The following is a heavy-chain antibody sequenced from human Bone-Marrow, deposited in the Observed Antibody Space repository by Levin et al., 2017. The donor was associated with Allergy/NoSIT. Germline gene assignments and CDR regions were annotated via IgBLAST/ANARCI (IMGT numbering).Heavy chain of an antibody. Sequence: GESLKISCAASGFTFSSYGMHWVRQAPGKGLEWVAVISYDGSNKYYADSVKGRFTISRDNSKNTLYLQMNSLRAEDTAVYYCAKELSVSTVLAEDDYWGQGTLVTVSS. D-gene: IGHD2/OR15-2a*01. CDR1: GFTFSSYG. J-gene: IGHJ4*02. CDR3: AKELSVSTVLAEDDY. V-gene: IGHV3-30*18. CDR2: ISYDGSNK.